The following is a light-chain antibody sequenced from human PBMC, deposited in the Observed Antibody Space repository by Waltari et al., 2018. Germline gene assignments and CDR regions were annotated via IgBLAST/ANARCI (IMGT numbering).Light chain of an antibody. CDR3: CSYATGSIYV. V-gene: IGLV2-23*02. J-gene: IGLJ1*01. Sequence: QSALTQPASVSGSPGQSITISCAGTNSDVGGYNVVSWYQHHPGKAPKLIIYGVSERPSGVSNRFSGSKSGNTASLTISGLQAEDEADYYCCSYATGSIYVFGTGTKVTVL. CDR1: NSDVGGYNV. CDR2: GVS.